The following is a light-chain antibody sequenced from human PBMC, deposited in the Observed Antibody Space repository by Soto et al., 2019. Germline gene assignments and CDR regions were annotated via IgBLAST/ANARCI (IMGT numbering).Light chain of an antibody. CDR1: QSVSSN. CDR3: QQYNNWPWT. CDR2: GAS. J-gene: IGKJ1*01. Sequence: EIVMTQSPATLSVSPGERATLSCRASQSVSSNLAWYQQKPGQAPRLLIYGASTRATGIPARFSGSGSGTDFTPPISSLQSEDFAVYYCQQYNNWPWTFGKGTKVEIK. V-gene: IGKV3-15*01.